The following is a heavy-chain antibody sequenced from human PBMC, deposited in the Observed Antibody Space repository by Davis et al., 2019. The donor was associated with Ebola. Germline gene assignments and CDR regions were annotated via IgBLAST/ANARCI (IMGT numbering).Heavy chain of an antibody. J-gene: IGHJ6*02. V-gene: IGHV1-18*01. CDR1: GYTFTSYG. D-gene: IGHD7-27*01. Sequence: ASVKVSCKASGYTFTSYGISWVRQAPGQGLEWMGWISAYNGNTNYAQKLQGRVTMTTDTSTSTAYMELSSLRSEDTAVYYCAGLGDYYYYYGMDVWGQGTTVTVSS. CDR3: AGLGDYYYYYGMDV. CDR2: ISAYNGNT.